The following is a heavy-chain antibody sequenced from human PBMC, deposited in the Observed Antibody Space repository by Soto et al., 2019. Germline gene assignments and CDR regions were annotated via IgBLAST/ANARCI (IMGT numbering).Heavy chain of an antibody. CDR3: ARRAAAGTRRFDY. D-gene: IGHD6-13*01. Sequence: SVKVSCKASGGTFSSYTISWVRQAPGQGLEWMGRIIPILGIANYAQKFQGRVTITADKSTSTAYMELSSLRSEDTAVYYCARRAAAGTRRFDYWGQGTLVTVSS. CDR2: IIPILGIA. J-gene: IGHJ4*02. V-gene: IGHV1-69*02. CDR1: GGTFSSYT.